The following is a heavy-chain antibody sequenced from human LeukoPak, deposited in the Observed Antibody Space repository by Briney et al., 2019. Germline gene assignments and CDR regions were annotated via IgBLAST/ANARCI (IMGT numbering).Heavy chain of an antibody. CDR1: VGTFSTYP. CDR2: TIPIFGIA. CDR3: AREVRTVTKAERYYHYGIEV. J-gene: IGHJ6*02. Sequence: SVKVSCNASVGTFSTYPINWVRQAPGQGLEWMGRTIPIFGIANYAQKFQGRVTITADKSTTTAYMELSSLRSEDTAVYYCAREVRTVTKAERYYHYGIEVWGQGTTVTVSS. D-gene: IGHD4-17*01. V-gene: IGHV1-69*04.